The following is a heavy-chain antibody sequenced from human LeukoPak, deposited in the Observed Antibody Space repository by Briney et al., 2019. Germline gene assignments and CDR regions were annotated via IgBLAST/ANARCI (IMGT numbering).Heavy chain of an antibody. CDR1: GGSISSYY. CDR3: ARAGIAVAQGDI. V-gene: IGHV4-59*01. J-gene: IGHJ3*02. CDR2: IYYSGST. D-gene: IGHD6-19*01. Sequence: SETLSLTCTVSGGSISSYYWSWIRQPPGKGLEWIRYIYYSGSTNYNPSLKRRVTISVDTSKNQFSLKLSSVTAADTAVYYCARAGIAVAQGDIWGQGTMVTVSS.